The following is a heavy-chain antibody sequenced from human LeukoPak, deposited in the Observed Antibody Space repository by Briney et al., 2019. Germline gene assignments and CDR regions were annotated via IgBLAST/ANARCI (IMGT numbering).Heavy chain of an antibody. CDR1: GGSFSGYY. CDR3: ARGRDGSPRYFDL. J-gene: IGHJ2*01. CDR2: INHSGST. D-gene: IGHD5-24*01. V-gene: IGHV4-34*01. Sequence: SETLSLTCAVYGGSFSGYYWSWIRQPPGKGLEWIGEINHSGSTNYNPSLKSRVTISVDTSKNQFSLKLSSVTAADTAVYYCARGRDGSPRYFDLWGRGTLVTVSS.